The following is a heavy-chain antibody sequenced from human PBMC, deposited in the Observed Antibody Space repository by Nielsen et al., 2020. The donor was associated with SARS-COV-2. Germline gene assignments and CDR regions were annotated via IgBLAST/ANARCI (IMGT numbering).Heavy chain of an antibody. J-gene: IGHJ6*02. D-gene: IGHD3-10*01. CDR3: ARVITDGNYYYYYGMDV. CDR2: ISTGSNII. Sequence: GESLKISCAASGFTFDDYAMHWVRQAPGKGLEWVSYISTGSNIIYYADSVKGRFTISRDNAKKSLSLQMNSLRAEDTAVYYCARVITDGNYYYYYGMDVWGQGTTVTVSS. CDR1: GFTFDDYA. V-gene: IGHV3-48*01.